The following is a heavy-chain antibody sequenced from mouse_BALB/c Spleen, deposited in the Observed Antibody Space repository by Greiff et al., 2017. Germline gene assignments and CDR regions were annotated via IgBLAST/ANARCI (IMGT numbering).Heavy chain of an antibody. Sequence: EVKLVESGGGLVKPGGSLKLSCAASGFTFRDYYMYWVRQTPEKRLEWVATISDGGRYTYYPDSVKGRFTISRDNAKNNLYLQMSSLKSEDTAMYYCARSFYYPAWFAYWGQGTLVTVSA. J-gene: IGHJ3*01. CDR1: GFTFRDYY. D-gene: IGHD2-1*01. CDR2: ISDGGRYT. CDR3: ARSFYYPAWFAY. V-gene: IGHV5-4*02.